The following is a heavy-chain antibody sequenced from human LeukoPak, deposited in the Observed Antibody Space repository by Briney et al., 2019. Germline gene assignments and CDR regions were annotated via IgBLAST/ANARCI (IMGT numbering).Heavy chain of an antibody. J-gene: IGHJ4*02. CDR2: INPNSGGT. D-gene: IGHD1-26*01. CDR1: GYTFTGYY. Sequence: ASVKVSCKASGYTFTGYYMHWLRQAPGQGLEWMGWINPNSGGTNYAQKFQGRVTMTRDTSISTAYMELSRLRSDDTAVYYCARGYSGSHRAPFDYWGQGTLVTVSS. V-gene: IGHV1-2*02. CDR3: ARGYSGSHRAPFDY.